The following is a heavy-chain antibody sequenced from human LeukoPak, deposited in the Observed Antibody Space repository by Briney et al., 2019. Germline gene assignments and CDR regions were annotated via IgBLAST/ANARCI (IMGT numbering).Heavy chain of an antibody. J-gene: IGHJ1*01. V-gene: IGHV3-74*01. D-gene: IGHD3-22*01. CDR2: IKSDGST. Sequence: PGGSLRLSCAASGFTFSIYWMHWLRQAPGKGLVWVSRIKSDGSTNYADSVKGRFTISRDNAKNTVSPQMNSLRAEDTGVYYCARAPSEIGGYYPEYFRHWGQGTLVTVSS. CDR3: ARAPSEIGGYYPEYFRH. CDR1: GFTFSIYW.